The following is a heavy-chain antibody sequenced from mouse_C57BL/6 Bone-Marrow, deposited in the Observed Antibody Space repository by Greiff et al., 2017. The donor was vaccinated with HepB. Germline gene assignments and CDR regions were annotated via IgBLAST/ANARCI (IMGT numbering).Heavy chain of an antibody. CDR1: GFNIKNTY. CDR3: ARYSNYVWYFDV. J-gene: IGHJ1*03. V-gene: IGHV14-3*01. Sequence: EVQLQQSVAELVRPGASVKLSCTASGFNIKNTYMHWVKQRPEQGLEWIGRIDPANGNTKYAPKFQGKATITADTSSNTAYLHLTSLTSEDTAIYYGARYSNYVWYFDVWGKGTTVTVSS. D-gene: IGHD2-5*01. CDR2: IDPANGNT.